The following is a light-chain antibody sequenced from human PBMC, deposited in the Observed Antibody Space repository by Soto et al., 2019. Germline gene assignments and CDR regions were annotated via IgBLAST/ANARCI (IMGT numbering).Light chain of an antibody. CDR3: QQYGSSGT. Sequence: SVLPQSKGTLSLSPGERATVSCRASQSVSNNYLAWYQQKPGQAPRLLIYGASNRATGIPDRFSGSGSGTDFTLTISRLEPEDFAVYYCQQYGSSGTFGQGTKVDIK. V-gene: IGKV3-20*01. CDR1: QSVSNNY. J-gene: IGKJ1*01. CDR2: GAS.